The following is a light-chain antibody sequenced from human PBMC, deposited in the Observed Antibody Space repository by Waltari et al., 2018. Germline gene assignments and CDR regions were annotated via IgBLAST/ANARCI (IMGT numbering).Light chain of an antibody. CDR3: SSYSRITTSVV. Sequence: QSALTQPPSVSGSPGQSVTISCTGTSSDVGSYNFVSWYQQHPGQSPKLMLYDVNKRPTGVSYCVSGSRSGNSASLTISGLQAEDEADYYCSSYSRITTSVVFGGGTKLTVL. J-gene: IGLJ3*02. V-gene: IGLV2-11*01. CDR2: DVN. CDR1: SSDVGSYNF.